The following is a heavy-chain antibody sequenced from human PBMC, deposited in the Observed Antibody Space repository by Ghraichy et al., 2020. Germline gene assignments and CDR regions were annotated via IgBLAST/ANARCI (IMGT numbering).Heavy chain of an antibody. J-gene: IGHJ6*02. CDR3: AKGYYAFPRHGMDV. CDR2: ISWNSGSI. Sequence: ALRLSCAASGFTFDDYAMHWVRQAPGKGLEWVSGISWNSGSIGYADSVTGRFTISRDNAKNSLYLQMNSLRAEDTAFYYCAKGYYAFPRHGMDVWGQGTTVTVSS. V-gene: IGHV3-9*01. D-gene: IGHD1-26*01. CDR1: GFTFDDYA.